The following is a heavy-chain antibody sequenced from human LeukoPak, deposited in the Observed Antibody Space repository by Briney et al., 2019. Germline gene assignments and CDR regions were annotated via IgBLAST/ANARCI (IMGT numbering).Heavy chain of an antibody. D-gene: IGHD2-2*02. CDR3: ARDGCSSTSCYTSSSNWFDP. V-gene: IGHV3-7*01. J-gene: IGHJ5*02. Sequence: GGSLRLSCAASGFTFSSYWMSWVRQAPGKGLEWVANIKQDGSEKYYVESVKGRFTISRDNAKNSLYLQMNSLRAEDTAVYYCARDGCSSTSCYTSSSNWFDPWGQGTLVTVSS. CDR2: IKQDGSEK. CDR1: GFTFSSYW.